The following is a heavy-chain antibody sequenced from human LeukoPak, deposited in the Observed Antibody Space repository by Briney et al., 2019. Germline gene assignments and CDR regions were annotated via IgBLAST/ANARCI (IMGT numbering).Heavy chain of an antibody. V-gene: IGHV1-69*13. CDR1: GGTFGSYA. CDR2: IIPIFGTA. CDR3: ARSRKGDPSTDDY. Sequence: ASVKVSCKASGGTFGSYAISWVRQAPGQGLEWMGGIIPIFGTANYAQKFQGRVTITADESTSTAYMGLSSLRSEDTAVYYCARSRKGDPSTDDYWGQGTLVTVSS. D-gene: IGHD1-14*01. J-gene: IGHJ4*02.